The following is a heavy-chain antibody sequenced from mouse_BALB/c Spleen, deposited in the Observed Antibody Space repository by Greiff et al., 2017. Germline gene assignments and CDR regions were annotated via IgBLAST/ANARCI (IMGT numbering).Heavy chain of an antibody. V-gene: IGHV5-12-1*01. CDR3: GRRDDYDGGYFDD. D-gene: IGHD2-4*01. Sequence: EVQRVESGGGLVKPGGSLKLSCAASGFAFSSYDMSWVRQTPEKRLEWVAYISSGGGSTYYPDTVKGRFTISRDNAKNTLYLQMSSLKSEDTAMYYCGRRDDYDGGYFDDWGQGTTLTVSS. CDR2: ISSGGGST. CDR1: GFAFSSYD. J-gene: IGHJ2*01.